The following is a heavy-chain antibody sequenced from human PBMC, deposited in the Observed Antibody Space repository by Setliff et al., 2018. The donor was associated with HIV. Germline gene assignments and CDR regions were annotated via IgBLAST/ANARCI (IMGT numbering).Heavy chain of an antibody. CDR2: IYNSEST. V-gene: IGHV4-31*03. CDR3: ARSLARYFYDGSGFLFYFDN. D-gene: IGHD3-22*01. Sequence: PSETLSLTCSVSGGSISSGGYYWGWIRQTLGKGLEWMGYIYNSESTTYNPSLTSRLVISADTSKNQFSLELNSVTAADTAVYYCARSLARYFYDGSGFLFYFDNWGQGTLVTVSS. CDR1: GGSISSGGYY. J-gene: IGHJ4*02.